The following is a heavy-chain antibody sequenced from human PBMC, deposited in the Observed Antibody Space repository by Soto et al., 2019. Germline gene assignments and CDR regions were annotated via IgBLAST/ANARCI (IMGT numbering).Heavy chain of an antibody. J-gene: IGHJ4*02. CDR1: GFTFNIYG. V-gene: IGHV3-30*18. CDR2: ISYDGSNQ. Sequence: GGSLRLSCAASGFTFNIYGMHWVRQAPDKGLEWVALISYDGSNQYYADAVKGRFTISRDNSKNTLFLQMNSLRADDTAVYYCAKDQASGQGSFDSWGQGTLVTVSS. CDR3: AKDQASGQGSFDS.